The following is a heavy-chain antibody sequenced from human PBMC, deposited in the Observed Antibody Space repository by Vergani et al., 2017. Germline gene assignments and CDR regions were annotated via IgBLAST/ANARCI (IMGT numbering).Heavy chain of an antibody. Sequence: QVQLQASGPGRVKPSQTLSLTCTMSGGSISAGYSFWSWIRQPAGKVLEWLGHIAARANASPSPSLKTRVSMSVDTSKNQFSLTVTSVTAADTAIYFCARRSGGYYSGGKVHPLRTAFDVWGHGTVVTVSS. CDR3: ARRSGGYYSGGKVHPLRTAFDV. CDR1: GGSISAGYSF. D-gene: IGHD2-15*01. V-gene: IGHV4-61*02. CDR2: IAARANA. J-gene: IGHJ3*01.